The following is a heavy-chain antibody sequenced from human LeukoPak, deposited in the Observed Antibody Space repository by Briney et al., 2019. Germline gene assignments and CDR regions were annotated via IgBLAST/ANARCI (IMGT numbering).Heavy chain of an antibody. CDR3: AKSFSAVFDY. CDR2: ISYDGSNK. V-gene: IGHV3-30*18. D-gene: IGHD3-10*01. J-gene: IGHJ4*02. CDR1: GFTFSSYG. Sequence: GGSLRLSCAASGFTFSSYGMHCVRQAPGKGLEWVAVISYDGSNKYYADSVKGRFTISRDNSKNTLYLQMNSLRAEDTAVYYCAKSFSAVFDYWGQGTLVTVSS.